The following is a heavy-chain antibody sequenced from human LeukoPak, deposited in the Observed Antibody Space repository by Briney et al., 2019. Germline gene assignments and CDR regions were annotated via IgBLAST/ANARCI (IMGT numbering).Heavy chain of an antibody. J-gene: IGHJ6*03. Sequence: PSETLSLTCTVSGGSISSYYWSWIRQSAGKGLEWIGRIYTSGSTNYNPSLKSRVTMSVDTSKNQFSLKLSSVTAADTAVYYCARDRNEVVPASISFYVYYYYMDVWGKGTTITVSS. CDR3: ARDRNEVVPASISFYVYYYYMDV. CDR1: GGSISSYY. D-gene: IGHD2-2*02. CDR2: IYTSGST. V-gene: IGHV4-4*07.